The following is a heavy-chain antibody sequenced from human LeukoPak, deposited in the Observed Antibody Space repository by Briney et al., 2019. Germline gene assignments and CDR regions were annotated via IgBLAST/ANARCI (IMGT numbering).Heavy chain of an antibody. CDR2: MNPNSGNT. CDR3: ARDRYGDYANFDY. J-gene: IGHJ4*02. Sequence: ASVKVSCKASGYTFTSYDINWVRQATGQGLEWMGWMNPNSGNTGYAQKFQGRVTMTRNASISTAYMELSSLRSEDTAVYYCARDRYGDYANFDYWGQGTLVTVSS. V-gene: IGHV1-8*01. CDR1: GYTFTSYD. D-gene: IGHD4-17*01.